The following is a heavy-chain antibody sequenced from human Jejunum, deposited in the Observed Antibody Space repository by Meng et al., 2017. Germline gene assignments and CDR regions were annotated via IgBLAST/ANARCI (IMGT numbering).Heavy chain of an antibody. V-gene: IGHV6-1*01. CDR1: GDSVSSSN. Sequence: SQTLSLTCAISGDSVSSSNWNWIRQSRSGGLEWLGRTYYESKWYNDYAVSVKSRITLTPDTSKSQFSLQLNSVTPEDTAVYYCARGWLQGGLNIWGQGTMVTVSS. J-gene: IGHJ3*02. D-gene: IGHD5-24*01. CDR3: ARGWLQGGLNI. CDR2: TYYESKWYN.